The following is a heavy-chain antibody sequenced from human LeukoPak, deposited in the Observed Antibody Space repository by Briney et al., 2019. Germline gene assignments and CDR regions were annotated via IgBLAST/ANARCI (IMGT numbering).Heavy chain of an antibody. D-gene: IGHD6-19*01. Sequence: SETLSLTCTVSGGSISSSSYYWSWIRQPPGKGLEWIGEINHSGSTNYNPSLKSRVTISVDTSKNQFSLKLSSVTAADTAVYYCARGPDPDGWYWDYWGQGTLVTVSS. CDR2: INHSGST. CDR1: GGSISSSSYY. CDR3: ARGPDPDGWYWDY. J-gene: IGHJ4*02. V-gene: IGHV4-39*07.